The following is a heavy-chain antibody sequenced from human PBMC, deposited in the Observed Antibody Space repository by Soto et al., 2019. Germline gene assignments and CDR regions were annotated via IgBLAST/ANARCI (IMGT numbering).Heavy chain of an antibody. V-gene: IGHV3-30-3*01. Sequence: QVQLVESGGGVVQPGRSLRLSCAPSGFTFSNYAMHWVRQAPGKGLEWVAVISYDGSNKYYADSVKGRFTISRDNSKNTLYLQMNSVRAEDTAVYYCARDKRDLRFLEWSYYFDCWGQGTLVTVSS. D-gene: IGHD3-3*01. CDR1: GFTFSNYA. CDR2: ISYDGSNK. J-gene: IGHJ4*02. CDR3: ARDKRDLRFLEWSYYFDC.